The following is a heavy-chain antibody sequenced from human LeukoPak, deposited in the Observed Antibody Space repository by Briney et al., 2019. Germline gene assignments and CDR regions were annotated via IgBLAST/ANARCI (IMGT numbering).Heavy chain of an antibody. J-gene: IGHJ4*02. V-gene: IGHV3-48*03. D-gene: IGHD4-17*01. CDR3: ATAPRGGDYEDY. Sequence: GGSLRLSCVVSGFTFSSYEMNWVRQAPGKGLEWVSYISGSGNTIYNADSAKGRFTISRDNAENSLYLQMNSLRVEDTAVYYCATAPRGGDYEDYWGQGTLVTVSS. CDR1: GFTFSSYE. CDR2: ISGSGNTI.